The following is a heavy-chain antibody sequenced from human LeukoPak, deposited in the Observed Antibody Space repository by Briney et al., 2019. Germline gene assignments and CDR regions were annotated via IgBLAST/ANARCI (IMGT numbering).Heavy chain of an antibody. CDR2: ISYDESKK. CDR3: AKEYSGYEYYYYGMDV. Sequence: GGSLSLSCEASGFTFISYGMHWFGRAPGKGLGWGSVISYDESKKLYADSVKGRFTISRDNSKYTLYLQMNSLRPEDTAVYYCAKEYSGYEYYYYGMDVWGQGTTVTVSS. J-gene: IGHJ6*02. V-gene: IGHV3-30*18. CDR1: GFTFISYG. D-gene: IGHD5-12*01.